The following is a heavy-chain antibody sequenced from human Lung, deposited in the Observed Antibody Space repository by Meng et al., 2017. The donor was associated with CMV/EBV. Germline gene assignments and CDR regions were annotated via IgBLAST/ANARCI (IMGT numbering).Heavy chain of an antibody. V-gene: IGHV3-30-3*01. D-gene: IGHD6-19*01. CDR2: ISYDGSNK. J-gene: IGHJ3*02. CDR3: ARGEHRIAVAGSAFDI. Sequence: GESXKISCAASGFTFSSYAMHWVRQAPGKGLEWVAVISYDGSNKYYADSVKGRFTISRDNSKNTLYLQMNSLRAEDTAVYYCARGEHRIAVAGSAFDIWGQGTMVTVSS. CDR1: GFTFSSYA.